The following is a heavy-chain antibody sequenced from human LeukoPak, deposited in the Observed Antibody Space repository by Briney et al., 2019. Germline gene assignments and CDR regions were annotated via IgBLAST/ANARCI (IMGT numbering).Heavy chain of an antibody. J-gene: IGHJ6*02. CDR3: ARGSCGSTSCYVGYYYYGMDV. V-gene: IGHV3-13*01. D-gene: IGHD2-2*01. CDR2: IGTAGDT. Sequence: GGSLRLSCAASGFTFSSYDMHWVRQATGKGLEWVSAIGTAGDTYYPGSVKGRFTISRENAKNSLYLQMNSLRAEDTAVYYCARGSCGSTSCYVGYYYYGMDVWGQGTTVTVSS. CDR1: GFTFSSYD.